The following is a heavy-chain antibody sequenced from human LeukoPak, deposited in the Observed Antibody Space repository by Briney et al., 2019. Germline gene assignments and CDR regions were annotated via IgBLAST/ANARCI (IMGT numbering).Heavy chain of an antibody. CDR3: TKFGATHFFDI. D-gene: IGHD3-10*01. CDR2: IRYDGSDK. J-gene: IGHJ3*02. Sequence: GGSLRLSCAASGFTFSTYGMHWVRQAPGKGLEWLAFIRYDGSDKKYADFVKGRFTISRDNSKNSLYLQMNSLRPDDTAMYYCTKFGATHFFDIWGQGTMVTVSS. V-gene: IGHV3-30*02. CDR1: GFTFSTYG.